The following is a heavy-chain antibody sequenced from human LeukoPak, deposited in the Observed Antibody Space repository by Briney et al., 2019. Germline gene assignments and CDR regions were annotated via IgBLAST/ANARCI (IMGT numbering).Heavy chain of an antibody. J-gene: IGHJ5*02. Sequence: SVKVSCKASGGTFSSYAISWVRQAPGQGLEWMGGIIPIFGTANYAQKFQGRVTITADESTSTAYMELSSLRSEDTAVYYCARVPYQLPTKLNWFDPWGQGTLVTVSS. CDR3: ARVPYQLPTKLNWFDP. D-gene: IGHD2-2*01. V-gene: IGHV1-69*13. CDR1: GGTFSSYA. CDR2: IIPIFGTA.